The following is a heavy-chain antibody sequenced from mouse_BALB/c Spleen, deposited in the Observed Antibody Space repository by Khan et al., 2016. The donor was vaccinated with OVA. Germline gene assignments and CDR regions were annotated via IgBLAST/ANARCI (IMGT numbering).Heavy chain of an antibody. CDR1: GFSLTSYG. CDR3: ARNYDYDEGLAY. J-gene: IGHJ3*01. V-gene: IGHV2-2*02. D-gene: IGHD2-4*01. CDR2: IWSGGIT. Sequence: QVQLKESGPGLVQPSQSLSITCAVSGFSLTSYGVHWVRQSPGKGLEWRGMIWSGGITDYNAAFISRLTINKDNSKSQVFFKMNSLQTKDTAIYYCARNYDYDEGLAYWGPGTLVTVSA.